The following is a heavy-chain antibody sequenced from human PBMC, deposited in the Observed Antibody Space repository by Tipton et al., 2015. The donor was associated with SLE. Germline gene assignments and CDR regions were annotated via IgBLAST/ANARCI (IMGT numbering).Heavy chain of an antibody. Sequence: TLSLTCTVSGWSISSGAHYWSWIRQSAGKGLEWIGRIYASGSTSGSANYNPSLKSRVTISVETSKNQFSLKLTSVTAADTAVYFCARDRCINTTCRWFFDPWGRGTLVTV. V-gene: IGHV4-61*02. J-gene: IGHJ2*01. CDR1: GWSISSGAHY. D-gene: IGHD1-14*01. CDR3: ARDRCINTTCRWFFDP. CDR2: IYASGSTSGSA.